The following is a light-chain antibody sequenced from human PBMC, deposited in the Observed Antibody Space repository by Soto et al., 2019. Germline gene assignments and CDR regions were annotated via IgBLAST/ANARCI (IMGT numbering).Light chain of an antibody. CDR1: SSNIGSNT. V-gene: IGLV1-44*01. J-gene: IGLJ1*01. Sequence: QPVLTEPPSTSGTPGHRVTISCSGSSSNIGSNTVNWYQQLPGTAPKLLIYSNNQRPSGVPDRFSGSKSGTSASLAISGLQSEDEADYYCAAWDDSLNGYVFGTGTKVTVL. CDR2: SNN. CDR3: AAWDDSLNGYV.